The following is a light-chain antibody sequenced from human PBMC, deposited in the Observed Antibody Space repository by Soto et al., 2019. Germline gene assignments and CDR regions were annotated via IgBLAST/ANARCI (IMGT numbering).Light chain of an antibody. CDR2: GPS. V-gene: IGKV3-15*01. Sequence: EIVMTQSPGTLSVSPGERATLSCRASQNIGSNLAWYQQKPGQAPRLLFYGPSTRATGIPARFSGGGSGTEFTLTICSLQSEEFEVYYCLHYNEWSPSVTFGPFTKVDL. CDR3: LHYNEWSPSVT. CDR1: QNIGSN. J-gene: IGKJ3*01.